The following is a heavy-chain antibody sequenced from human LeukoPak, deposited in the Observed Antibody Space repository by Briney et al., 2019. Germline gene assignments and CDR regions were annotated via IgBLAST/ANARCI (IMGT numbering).Heavy chain of an antibody. Sequence: PSETLSLTCAVYGGSFSGYYWSWIRQPPGKGLEWIGEINHSGSTNYNPSLKSRVTISVDTSKNQFSLKLSSVTAADTAVYYCARAFDGGFVDTAMGIDYWGQGTLVTVSS. CDR1: GGSFSGYY. J-gene: IGHJ4*02. D-gene: IGHD5-18*01. CDR2: INHSGST. V-gene: IGHV4-34*01. CDR3: ARAFDGGFVDTAMGIDY.